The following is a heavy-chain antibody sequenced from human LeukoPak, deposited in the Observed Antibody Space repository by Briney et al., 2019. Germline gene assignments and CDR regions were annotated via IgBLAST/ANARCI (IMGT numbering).Heavy chain of an antibody. J-gene: IGHJ4*02. CDR2: IYPGDSDT. Sequence: RGESLKISCKGSGYSFTSYWIGWVRQMPGKGLEWMGIIYPGDSDTRYSPSFQGQVTISADKSISTAYLQWSSLKASDTAMYYCARLRKYCSGGSCYSHFDYWGQGTLVTVSS. CDR1: GYSFTSYW. D-gene: IGHD2-15*01. V-gene: IGHV5-51*01. CDR3: ARLRKYCSGGSCYSHFDY.